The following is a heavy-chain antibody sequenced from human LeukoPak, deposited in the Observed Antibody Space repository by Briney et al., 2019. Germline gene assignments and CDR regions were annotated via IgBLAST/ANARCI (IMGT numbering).Heavy chain of an antibody. D-gene: IGHD3-9*01. Sequence: SETLSLTCAVYGGSFSGYYWSWIRQPPGEGLEWIGEINHCGSTNYNPSPKSRVTISVDTSKNQFSLKLSSVTAADTAVYYCAKAIRPGTVLRYFDWLPRGAFDIWGQGTMVTVSS. CDR1: GGSFSGYY. J-gene: IGHJ3*02. V-gene: IGHV4-34*01. CDR2: INHCGST. CDR3: AKAIRPGTVLRYFDWLPRGAFDI.